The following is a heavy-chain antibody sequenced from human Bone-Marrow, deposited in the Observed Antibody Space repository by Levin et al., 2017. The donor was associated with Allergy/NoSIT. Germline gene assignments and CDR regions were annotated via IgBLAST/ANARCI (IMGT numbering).Heavy chain of an antibody. J-gene: IGHJ5*02. V-gene: IGHV3-21*06. D-gene: IGHD3-9*01. Sequence: GGSLRLSCAASQFTFSNYIMNWVRQAPGKGLEWVASISSSASQMSYGDSGKGRCTVSRDNAKNLLYLQMDSLRAEDTAVYYCARAARIAILPGSYSHVVKYNWFDPWGQGTLVTVSS. CDR1: QFTFSNYI. CDR3: ARAARIAILPGSYSHVVKYNWFDP. CDR2: ISSSASQM.